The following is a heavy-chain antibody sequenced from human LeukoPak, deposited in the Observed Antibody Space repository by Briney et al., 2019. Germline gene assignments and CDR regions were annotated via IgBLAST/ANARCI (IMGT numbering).Heavy chain of an antibody. CDR1: GYTFTIYY. J-gene: IGHJ3*02. D-gene: IGHD2-8*01. CDR3: ARGMAPVAFDI. V-gene: IGHV1-46*01. Sequence: ASVTVSFTASGYTFTIYYMHWVRQAPGQGLEWMGIINPSGGSTSYAQKFQGRVTMTRDMSTSTVYMELSSLRSEDTAVYYCARGMAPVAFDIWGQGTMVTVSS. CDR2: INPSGGST.